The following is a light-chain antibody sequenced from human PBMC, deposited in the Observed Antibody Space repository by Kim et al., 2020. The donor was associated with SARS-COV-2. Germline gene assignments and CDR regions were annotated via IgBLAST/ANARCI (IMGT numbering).Light chain of an antibody. CDR1: SLRKSY. CDR3: CSRDSTAKDYV. J-gene: IGLJ1*01. CDR2: DEN. Sequence: LGQTVSVTCRGDSLRKSYASWYQQKPGQAPILVMSDENNRPSGIPDRFSGSSSGSTASLTITGAQAEDEADYYCCSRDSTAKDYVFGTGTKVTVL. V-gene: IGLV3-19*01.